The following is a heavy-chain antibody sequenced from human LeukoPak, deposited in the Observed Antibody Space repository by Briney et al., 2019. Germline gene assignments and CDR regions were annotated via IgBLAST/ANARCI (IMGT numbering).Heavy chain of an antibody. CDR2: ISAYNGNT. J-gene: IGHJ4*02. D-gene: IGHD2-15*01. CDR3: ARDCSGGSCYSRHFDY. V-gene: IGHV1-18*01. CDR1: GYTFTSYG. Sequence: ASVKVSCKASGYTFTSYGISWVRQAPGQGLEWMGWISAYNGNTNYAQKLQGRVTMTTDTSTSTAYMELRSPRSDDTAVYYCARDCSGGSCYSRHFDYWGQGTLVTVSS.